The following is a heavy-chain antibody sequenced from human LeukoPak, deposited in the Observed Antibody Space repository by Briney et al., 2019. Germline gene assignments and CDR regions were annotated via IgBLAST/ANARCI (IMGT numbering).Heavy chain of an antibody. Sequence: GRSLRLSCAASGFTFSSYSMNWVRQAPGKGLEWVSSISSSSSNIYYADSVKGRFTIYRDNAKNSLYLQMNSLRAEDTAVYYCARDHVLRIDHWGQGTLVTVSS. V-gene: IGHV3-21*01. CDR1: GFTFSSYS. J-gene: IGHJ4*02. CDR2: ISSSSSNI. D-gene: IGHD3-16*01. CDR3: ARDHVLRIDH.